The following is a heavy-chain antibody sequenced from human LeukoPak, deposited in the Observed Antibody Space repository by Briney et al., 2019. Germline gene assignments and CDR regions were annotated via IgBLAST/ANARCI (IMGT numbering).Heavy chain of an antibody. CDR1: SDSISTRSYY. J-gene: IGHJ4*02. V-gene: IGHV4-39*01. Sequence: SETLSLTCTVSSDSISTRSYYWGWIRQPPGKGLEWIGTISYNGYTYYNPSLKSRVTMSADTSKNQFSLKLSSVTAADTAMYYCARQTYYDGGGYPFDQWGQGTLVTVSS. D-gene: IGHD3-22*01. CDR3: ARQTYYDGGGYPFDQ. CDR2: ISYNGYT.